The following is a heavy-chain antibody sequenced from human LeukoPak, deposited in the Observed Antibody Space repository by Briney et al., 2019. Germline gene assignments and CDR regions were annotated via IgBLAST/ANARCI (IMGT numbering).Heavy chain of an antibody. V-gene: IGHV1-24*01. J-gene: IGHJ4*02. CDR2: FDPEDGET. CDR3: ARAREVGANLLDY. D-gene: IGHD1-26*01. CDR1: GYTLTELS. Sequence: ASVKVSCKVSGYTLTELSMHWVRQAPGKGLEWMGGFDPEDGETIYAQKFQGRVTITADESTSTAYMELSSLRSEDTAVYYCARAREVGANLLDYWGQGTLVTVSS.